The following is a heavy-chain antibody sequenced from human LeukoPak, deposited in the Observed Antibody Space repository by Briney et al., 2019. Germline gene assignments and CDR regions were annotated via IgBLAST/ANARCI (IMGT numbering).Heavy chain of an antibody. Sequence: PSETLSLTCAVSGYSISSGYYWGWIRPPPGKGLEWIGIIYHSGSTYYNPSLKSRVTISVDTYKNQFSLKLSSVTAADTAVYYCARRGFGWYDSSGYMFDYWGQGALVTVSS. D-gene: IGHD3-22*01. CDR2: IYHSGST. CDR1: GYSISSGYY. J-gene: IGHJ4*02. CDR3: ARRGFGWYDSSGYMFDY. V-gene: IGHV4-38-2*01.